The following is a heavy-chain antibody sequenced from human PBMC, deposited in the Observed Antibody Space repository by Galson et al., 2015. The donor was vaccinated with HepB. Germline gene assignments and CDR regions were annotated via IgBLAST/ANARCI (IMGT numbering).Heavy chain of an antibody. D-gene: IGHD1-26*01. V-gene: IGHV3-11*06. CDR2: ISSSSSYT. J-gene: IGHJ4*02. CDR1: GFTFSDYY. CDR3: ARGRGVGATVDY. Sequence: SLRLSCAASGFTFSDYYMSWIRQAPGKGLEWVSYISSSSSYTNYADSVKGRFTISRDNAKNSLYLQMNSLRAEDTAVYYCARGRGVGATVDYWGQGTLVTVSS.